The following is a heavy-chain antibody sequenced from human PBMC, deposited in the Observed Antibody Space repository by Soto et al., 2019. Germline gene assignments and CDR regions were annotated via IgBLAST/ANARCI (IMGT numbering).Heavy chain of an antibody. CDR1: GFTFSSYG. V-gene: IGHV3-30*18. CDR2: ISYDGSNK. CDR3: AKARGGFLEWYYGMDV. Sequence: SLRLSCAASGFTFSSYGMHWVRQAPGKGLEGVAVISYDGSNKYYADSVKGRFTISRDNSKNTLYLQMNSLRAEDTAVYYCAKARGGFLEWYYGMDVWGQGTTVTVSS. J-gene: IGHJ6*02. D-gene: IGHD3-3*01.